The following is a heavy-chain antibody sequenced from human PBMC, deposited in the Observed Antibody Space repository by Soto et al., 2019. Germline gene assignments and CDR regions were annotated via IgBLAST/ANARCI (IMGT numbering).Heavy chain of an antibody. V-gene: IGHV4-31*03. Sequence: QVQLQESGPGLVKPSQTLSLSCTVSGGSISSGGYYWSWLRQHPGKGLEWIGFIYYTGSTSYNPSLKSRVTISRDTSKNQFALKLSSVTAADTAVYFCAREGLSGSYTWGQGTLVTVSS. D-gene: IGHD1-26*01. CDR2: IYYTGST. J-gene: IGHJ5*02. CDR3: AREGLSGSYT. CDR1: GGSISSGGYY.